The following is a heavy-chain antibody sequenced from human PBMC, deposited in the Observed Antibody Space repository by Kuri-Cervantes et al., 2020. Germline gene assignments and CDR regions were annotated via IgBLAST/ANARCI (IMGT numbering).Heavy chain of an antibody. D-gene: IGHD6-19*01. CDR3: ARNKGSGWKDYFDY. V-gene: IGHV3-23*01. CDR1: GFTFDDYA. CDR2: IDDSGGNT. Sequence: GESLKISCAVSGFTFDDYAMHWVRQVPGKGLEWVSLIDDSGGNTYYADSVKGRFTISRDNSRDTLYLQMNSLRAEDTAVYYCARNKGSGWKDYFDYWGQGILVTVSS. J-gene: IGHJ4*02.